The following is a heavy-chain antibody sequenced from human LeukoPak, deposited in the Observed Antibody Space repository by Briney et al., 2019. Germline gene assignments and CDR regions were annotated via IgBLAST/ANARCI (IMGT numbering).Heavy chain of an antibody. CDR2: ISAYIGNT. V-gene: IGHV1-18*04. CDR1: GYTFTSYG. J-gene: IGHJ6*03. CDR3: ARVRRDIVVVPAAMYYYHYGR. D-gene: IGHD2-2*01. Sequence: GASVKVSCKASGYTFTSYGISWVRQAPGQGLEWMGWISAYIGNTNYAQKLQGRVTMTTDTSTSTAYMELRSLRSDDTAVYYCARVRRDIVVVPAAMYYYHYGRLGQRDHGHRLL.